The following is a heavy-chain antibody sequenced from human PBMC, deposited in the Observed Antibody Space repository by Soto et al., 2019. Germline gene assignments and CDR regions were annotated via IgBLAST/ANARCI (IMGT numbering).Heavy chain of an antibody. CDR1: GGSVSSGSYY. CDR2: IYYSGST. Sequence: QVQLQESGPGLVKPSETLSLTCTVSGGSVSSGSYYWSWIRQPPGKGLEWIGYIYYSGSTNYNPSLRSRVTISVDPSKTRSSLKLTSVPAAATAVNYCAGTGDYRLGFDPGGREPWSPSPQ. J-gene: IGHJ5*02. V-gene: IGHV4-61*01. CDR3: AGTGDYRLGFDP. D-gene: IGHD4-17*01.